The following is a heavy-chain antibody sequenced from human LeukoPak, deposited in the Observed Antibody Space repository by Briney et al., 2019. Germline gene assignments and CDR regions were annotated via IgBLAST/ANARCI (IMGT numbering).Heavy chain of an antibody. D-gene: IGHD2-2*01. CDR2: MNPNSGNT. CDR3: ARGVLVYCSSTSCYQRFDP. J-gene: IGHJ5*02. Sequence: GASVKVSCKASGYTFTSYDINWVRQATGQGLEWMGWMNPNSGNTGYAQKFQGRVTMTRNTSISTAYMELSSLRSEDTAAYYCARGVLVYCSSTSCYQRFDPWGQGTLVTVSS. V-gene: IGHV1-8*01. CDR1: GYTFTSYD.